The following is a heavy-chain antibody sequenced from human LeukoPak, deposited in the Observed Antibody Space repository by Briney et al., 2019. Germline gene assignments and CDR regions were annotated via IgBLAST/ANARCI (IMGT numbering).Heavy chain of an antibody. V-gene: IGHV1-2*02. CDR1: GYTFSDYY. CDR2: INPDRGNT. J-gene: IGHJ6*02. D-gene: IGHD1-26*01. Sequence: ASVKVCFNASGYTFSDYYMHWVRQAPGQGLEWMGWINPDRGNTNFAQKFQGRVTMTRDPSISTAYMELSRLGSDDTAVYYCARDLITVGATMEYWGQGTTVTVSS. CDR3: ARDLITVGATMEY.